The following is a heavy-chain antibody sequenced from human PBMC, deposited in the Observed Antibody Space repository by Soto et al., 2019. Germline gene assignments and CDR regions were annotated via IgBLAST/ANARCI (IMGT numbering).Heavy chain of an antibody. D-gene: IGHD6-13*01. CDR2: IIPIFGTA. V-gene: IGHV1-69*01. CDR1: GGTFSSYA. J-gene: IGHJ6*02. Sequence: QVQLVQSGAEVQKPGSSVKVSCKASGGTFSSYAISWVRQAPGQGLEWMGGIIPIFGTANYAQKFQGRVTITADESTSTAYMELSSLRSEDTAVYYCARGPRGYSSSWSTGNYYYYGMDVWGQGTTVTVSS. CDR3: ARGPRGYSSSWSTGNYYYYGMDV.